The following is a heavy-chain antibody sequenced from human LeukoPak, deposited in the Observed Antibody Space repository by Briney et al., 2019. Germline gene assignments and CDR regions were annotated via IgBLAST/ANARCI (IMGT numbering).Heavy chain of an antibody. CDR3: VKGGFYPDTSDYSIFDY. V-gene: IGHV3-30*18. J-gene: IGHJ4*02. Sequence: GGSLRLSCAASGFTFNICGMHWVRQAPDKGLEWVAVISYDGSNKYFADSMKGRFTISRDNSKNTLYLQMNSLRAEDTAVYYCVKGGFYPDTSDYSIFDYWGQGTLVTVSS. D-gene: IGHD3-22*01. CDR2: ISYDGSNK. CDR1: GFTFNICG.